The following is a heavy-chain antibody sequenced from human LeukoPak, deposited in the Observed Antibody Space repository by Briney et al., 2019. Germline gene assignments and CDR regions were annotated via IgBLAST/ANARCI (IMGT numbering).Heavy chain of an antibody. CDR2: IKQDGSDK. V-gene: IGHV3-7*01. J-gene: IGHJ4*02. D-gene: IGHD3-16*01. CDR3: ARSRVWGSSLGDY. Sequence: GGSLRLSCAASGFTFDTYWMSWVRQAPGKGLEWVANIKQDGSDKYYVDSVKGRFTISRDNAKNTLYLQMNSLRAEDTAVYYCARSRVWGSSLGDYWGQGTLVTVSS. CDR1: GFTFDTYW.